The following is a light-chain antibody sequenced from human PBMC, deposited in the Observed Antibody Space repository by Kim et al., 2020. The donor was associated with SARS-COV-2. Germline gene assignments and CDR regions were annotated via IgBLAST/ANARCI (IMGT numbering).Light chain of an antibody. CDR1: SLRSYY. V-gene: IGLV3-19*01. CDR2: GKN. J-gene: IGLJ2*01. Sequence: SSELTQDPAVSVALGHTVRITCQGDSLRSYYATWYQQKPGQAPILVIYGKNNRPSGIPGRFSGSSSGNTASLTITGTQAGDEADYYCNSRDSNDNVVFGGGTKLTVL. CDR3: NSRDSNDNVV.